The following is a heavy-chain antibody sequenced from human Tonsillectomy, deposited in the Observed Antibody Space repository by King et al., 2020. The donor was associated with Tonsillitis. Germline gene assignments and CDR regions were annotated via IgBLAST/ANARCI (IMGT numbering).Heavy chain of an antibody. J-gene: IGHJ4*02. Sequence: VQLVESGGGLVQPGGSLRLSCAASGFTFSRYAMSGVRQAPGKGLEWVSAISGGYGSTYYGDSAKGRFTISRDNSKNTLYLQMIILRVEDTAIYYCARSYCRGTSCYSPFDYWGQGTLVTVSS. V-gene: IGHV3-23*04. CDR3: ARSYCRGTSCYSPFDY. CDR2: ISGGYGST. D-gene: IGHD2-2*01. CDR1: GFTFSRYA.